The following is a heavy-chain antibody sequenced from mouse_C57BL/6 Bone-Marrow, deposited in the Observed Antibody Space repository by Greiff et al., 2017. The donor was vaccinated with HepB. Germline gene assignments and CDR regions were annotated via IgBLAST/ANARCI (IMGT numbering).Heavy chain of an antibody. Sequence: VKLVESGAELARPGASVKLSCKASGYTFTSYGISWVKQRTGQGLEWIGEIYPRSGNTYYNEKFKGKATLTADKSSSTAYMELRSLTSEDSAVYFCARGSFYYYGSSWFAYWGQGTLVTVSA. V-gene: IGHV1-81*01. CDR1: GYTFTSYG. CDR2: IYPRSGNT. J-gene: IGHJ3*01. CDR3: ARGSFYYYGSSWFAY. D-gene: IGHD1-1*01.